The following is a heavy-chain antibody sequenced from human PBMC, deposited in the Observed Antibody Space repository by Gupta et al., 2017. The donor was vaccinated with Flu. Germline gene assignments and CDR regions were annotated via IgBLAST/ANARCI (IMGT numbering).Heavy chain of an antibody. CDR3: ARDLADYSTRWFVFY. J-gene: IGHJ4*02. D-gene: IGHD2-2*01. CDR2: IAYDGGNK. CDR1: GFSFNEYA. Sequence: QVQLVESGGGVVQPGRSLRLSCKTSGFSFNEYAMHWARQAPGKGLEWVAVIAYDGGNKYYADSVKGRFTIFRDNSKNTLYLQMNSLRPEDTATYYCARDLADYSTRWFVFYWGQGTLVSVSS. V-gene: IGHV3-30-3*01.